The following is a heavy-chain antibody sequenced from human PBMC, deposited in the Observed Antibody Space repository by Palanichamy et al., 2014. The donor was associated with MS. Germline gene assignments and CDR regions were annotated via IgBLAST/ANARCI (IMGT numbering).Heavy chain of an antibody. V-gene: IGHV3-30*02. CDR2: IRYDGSNK. CDR1: GFTFSSYG. D-gene: IGHD3-9*01. CDR3: AKELVDVLRYFDWPFPFDP. J-gene: IGHJ5*02. Sequence: QVQLVESGGGVVQPGGSLRLSCAASGFTFSSYGMHWVRQAPGKGLEWVAFIRYDGSNKYYADSVKGRFTISRDNSKNTLYLQMNSLRAEDTAVYYCAKELVDVLRYFDWPFPFDPWGQGTLVTVSS.